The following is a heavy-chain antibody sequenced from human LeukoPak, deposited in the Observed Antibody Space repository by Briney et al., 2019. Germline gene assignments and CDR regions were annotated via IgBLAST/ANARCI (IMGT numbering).Heavy chain of an antibody. CDR3: ARATVTALDY. D-gene: IGHD1-14*01. V-gene: IGHV1-2*02. J-gene: IGHJ4*02. CDR2: INPNNGDT. CDR1: GYTFTAYY. Sequence: GASVTVSCKTSGYTFTAYYIHWVRQAPGQGLEWMGWINPNNGDTNYGQNFQGRVTMTRDTSIRTANMELSGLRSDDTAVYYCARATVTALDYWGQGTRVTVSS.